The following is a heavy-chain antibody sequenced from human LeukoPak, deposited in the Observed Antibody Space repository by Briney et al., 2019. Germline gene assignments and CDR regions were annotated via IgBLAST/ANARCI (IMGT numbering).Heavy chain of an antibody. CDR3: AREFGGTFLFDT. CDR2: INDDGVST. D-gene: IGHD4-23*01. V-gene: IGHV3-74*01. Sequence: GGSLRLSCSASGFTFSSYWMHWVRQAPGKGLVWVSRINDDGVSTTYPDSLKGRFTVSRDNAKNTLYLQMDSLRAEDTAVYYCAREFGGTFLFDTWGQGTLVTVSP. CDR1: GFTFSSYW. J-gene: IGHJ4*02.